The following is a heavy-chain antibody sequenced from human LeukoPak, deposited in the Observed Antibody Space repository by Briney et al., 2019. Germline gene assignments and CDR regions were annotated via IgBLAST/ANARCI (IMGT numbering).Heavy chain of an antibody. CDR2: INHSGST. Sequence: SETLSLTCAVYGGSFSGYYWSWIRQPPGKGLEWIGEINHSGSTNYNPSLKSRVTISVDASKNQFSLKLSSVTAADTAVYYCARGRDSSETRNDYWGPGTLVTVSS. CDR1: GGSFSGYY. D-gene: IGHD3-22*01. V-gene: IGHV4-34*01. CDR3: ARGRDSSETRNDY. J-gene: IGHJ4*02.